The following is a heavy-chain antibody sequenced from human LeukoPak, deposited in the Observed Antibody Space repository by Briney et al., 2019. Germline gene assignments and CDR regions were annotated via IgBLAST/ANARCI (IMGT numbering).Heavy chain of an antibody. D-gene: IGHD5-18*01. CDR2: ISGSGGST. CDR1: GFGFNKYA. CDR3: ARDLDGYRAGNGA. J-gene: IGHJ5*02. Sequence: GGSLRLSCGASGFGFNKYAMTWVRQAPGKGLEWVSAISGSGGSTNYADSVKGRFTISRDNAKNTLYLQMNSLRAEDTAVYYCARDLDGYRAGNGAWGQGTLVTVSS. V-gene: IGHV3-23*01.